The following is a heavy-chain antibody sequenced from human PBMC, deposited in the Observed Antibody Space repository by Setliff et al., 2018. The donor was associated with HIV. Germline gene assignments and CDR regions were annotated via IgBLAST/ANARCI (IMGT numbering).Heavy chain of an antibody. Sequence: AASVKVSCKASGYMFSGFHMHWVRQAPGKGLEWMGGFDPEDGETIYAQKFQGRFTISRDNAENSLYLQMNSLRAEDTAVYYCARDLNWDPDYWGRGTLVTVSS. D-gene: IGHD7-27*01. CDR3: ARDLNWDPDY. V-gene: IGHV1-24*01. J-gene: IGHJ4*02. CDR2: FDPEDGET. CDR1: GYMFSGFH.